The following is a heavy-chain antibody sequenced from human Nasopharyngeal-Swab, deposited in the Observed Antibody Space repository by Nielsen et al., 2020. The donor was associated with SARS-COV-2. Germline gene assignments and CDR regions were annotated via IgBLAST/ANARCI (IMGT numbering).Heavy chain of an antibody. V-gene: IGHV4-31*03. CDR2: IYYSGST. Sequence: LRLSCTVSGRSISSGGYYWSWIRQHPGKGLEWFGYIYYSGSTYYNPSLKSRVTISVDTSKNQFSLKLSSVTAADTAVYYCARDRSAQSGRGFGEPWNYYGMDVWGQGTTVTVSS. CDR3: ARDRSAQSGRGFGEPWNYYGMDV. CDR1: GRSISSGGYY. J-gene: IGHJ6*02. D-gene: IGHD3-10*01.